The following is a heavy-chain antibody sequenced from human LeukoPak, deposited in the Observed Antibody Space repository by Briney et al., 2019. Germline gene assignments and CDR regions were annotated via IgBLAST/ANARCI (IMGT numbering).Heavy chain of an antibody. CDR2: ISSSSSYI. Sequence: GGSLRLSCAGSRFTFSSYSMNWVRQAPGKGLEWVSSISSSSSYIYYADSVKGRFTISRDNAKNSLYLQMNSLRAEDTAVYYCARETLDYDFWSGGAVHFDYWGQGTLVTVSS. J-gene: IGHJ4*02. V-gene: IGHV3-21*01. CDR1: RFTFSSYS. D-gene: IGHD3-3*01. CDR3: ARETLDYDFWSGGAVHFDY.